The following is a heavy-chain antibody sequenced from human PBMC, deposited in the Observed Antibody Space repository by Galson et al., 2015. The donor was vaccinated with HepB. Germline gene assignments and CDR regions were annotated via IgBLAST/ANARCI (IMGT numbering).Heavy chain of an antibody. CDR2: IYYSGST. Sequence: ETLSLTCTVSGGSISSYYWSWIRQPPGKGLEWIGYIYYSGSTNYNPSLKSRVTISVDTSKNQFSLKLSSVTAADTAVYYCARVPSTMVRGVVFDYWGQGTLVTVSS. D-gene: IGHD3-10*01. CDR1: GGSISSYY. CDR3: ARVPSTMVRGVVFDY. J-gene: IGHJ4*02. V-gene: IGHV4-59*01.